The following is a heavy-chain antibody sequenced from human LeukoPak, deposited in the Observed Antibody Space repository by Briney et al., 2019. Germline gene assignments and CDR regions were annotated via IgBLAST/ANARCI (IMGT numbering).Heavy chain of an antibody. CDR3: ARRAGYRYYYMDV. D-gene: IGHD5-18*01. V-gene: IGHV4-4*09. CDR1: SSSISGYY. Sequence: SETLSLTCTVSSSSISGYYWSWVRQPPGKGLEWIGYIYTSGSTNYNPSLKSRVTMSIDTSKNQFSLKLSSVTAADTAVYYCARRAGYRYYYMDVWGKGTTVTVSS. J-gene: IGHJ6*03. CDR2: IYTSGST.